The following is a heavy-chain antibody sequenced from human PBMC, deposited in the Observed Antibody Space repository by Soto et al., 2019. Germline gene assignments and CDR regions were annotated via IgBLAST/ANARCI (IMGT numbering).Heavy chain of an antibody. CDR1: GDSVTSVSDY. J-gene: IGHJ6*02. Sequence: SSETLSLTCTVSGDSVTSVSDYWSWIRQPPGKGLEWIGYIYYSGSADYNPSLGSRVTISIDTSKNQFSLKLTSVTAADTAVYYCARGDGFGYYYYHMDLWGQGTTVTVSS. CDR2: IYYSGSA. V-gene: IGHV4-61*01. D-gene: IGHD1-26*01. CDR3: ARGDGFGYYYYHMDL.